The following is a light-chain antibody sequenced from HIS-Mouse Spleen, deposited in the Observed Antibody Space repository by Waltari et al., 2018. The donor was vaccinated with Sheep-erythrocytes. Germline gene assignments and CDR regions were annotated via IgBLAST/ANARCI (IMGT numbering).Light chain of an antibody. CDR2: DVS. J-gene: IGLJ1*01. CDR3: CSYAGSYNHV. V-gene: IGLV2-11*01. CDR1: SSHVVGYNY. Sequence: QSALTQPRSVSGSPGQPVTISCTGTSSHVVGYNYVSWYQQHPGKAPKLMIYDVSKRPSGVPDRFSGSKSGNTASLTISGLQAEDEADYYCCSYAGSYNHVFATGTKVTVL.